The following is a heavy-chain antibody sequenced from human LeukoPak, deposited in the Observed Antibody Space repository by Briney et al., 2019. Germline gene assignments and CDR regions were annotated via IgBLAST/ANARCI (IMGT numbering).Heavy chain of an antibody. CDR3: ARAYSSNTSFDY. V-gene: IGHV1-46*01. D-gene: IGHD2-2*01. CDR2: INPSGGST. J-gene: IGHJ4*02. CDR1: GYTFTTYY. Sequence: ASVKVSCKASGYTFTTYYMHWLRQAPGQGLEWMGRINPSGGSTNYAQNFQGRVTMTRDTSTSTVYMEVSSLRSEDTAVYYCARAYSSNTSFDYWGQGTLVTVSS.